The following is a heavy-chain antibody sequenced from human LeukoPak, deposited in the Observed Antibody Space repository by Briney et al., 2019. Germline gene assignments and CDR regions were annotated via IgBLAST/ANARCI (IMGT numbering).Heavy chain of an antibody. CDR1: GGSISGYY. CDR2: IYHSGST. V-gene: IGHV4-4*08. CDR3: AGRIAVADY. J-gene: IGHJ4*02. D-gene: IGHD6-19*01. Sequence: SETLSLTCTVSGGSISGYYWSCIRQPPGKGLEWIGNIYHSGSTNYNPSLKSRVTISVDTSKNQFSLKLSSVTAADTAVYYCAGRIAVADYWGQGTLVTVSS.